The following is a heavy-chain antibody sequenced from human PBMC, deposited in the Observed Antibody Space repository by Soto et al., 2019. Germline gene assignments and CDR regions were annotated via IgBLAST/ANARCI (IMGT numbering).Heavy chain of an antibody. Sequence: PGGSLRLSCEVSGFTFSMYSMSWVRQSPGKGLEWVAKIPQDGVDGHYADSVKGRCTISRDNGKNSLYLQLNNLGAEDAAVYYCARDHLILPAHDFFYGSDVWGRGATVTVSS. J-gene: IGHJ6*02. V-gene: IGHV3-7*03. CDR2: IPQDGVDG. CDR3: ARDHLILPAHDFFYGSDV. CDR1: GFTFSMYS. D-gene: IGHD2-21*02.